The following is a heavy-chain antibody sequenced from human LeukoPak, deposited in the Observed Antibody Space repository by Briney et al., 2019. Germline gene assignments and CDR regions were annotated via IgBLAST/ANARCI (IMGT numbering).Heavy chain of an antibody. Sequence: GGSLRLSCAVSGFTFSSYAMSWVRQAPGKGLEWVSAISGSGGTTSYADSVKGRFTISRDNSKNTLHLQMNSLRAEDTAVYYCAKDRAYYYGSGSYGEFDFWGQGTLVTVSS. V-gene: IGHV3-23*01. J-gene: IGHJ4*02. CDR3: AKDRAYYYGSGSYGEFDF. CDR1: GFTFSSYA. CDR2: ISGSGGTT. D-gene: IGHD3-10*01.